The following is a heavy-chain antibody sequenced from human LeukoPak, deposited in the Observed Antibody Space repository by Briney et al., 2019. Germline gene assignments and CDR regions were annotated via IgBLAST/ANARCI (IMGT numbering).Heavy chain of an antibody. CDR2: INSNSVGT. CDR1: GYTFSGYY. D-gene: IGHD6-19*01. Sequence: ASVKVSCKASGYTFSGYYMHWLRQAPGHRLVWMGWINSNSVGTNYAQKFQGRVTITRDTSLTTVNMELRRLRSDDTPVYYCARGGDSTGWTFDYWGQGTLLSVSS. V-gene: IGHV1-2*02. CDR3: ARGGDSTGWTFDY. J-gene: IGHJ4*02.